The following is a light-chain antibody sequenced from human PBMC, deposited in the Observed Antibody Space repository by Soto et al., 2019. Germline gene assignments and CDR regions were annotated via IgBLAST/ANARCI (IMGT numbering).Light chain of an antibody. J-gene: IGLJ2*01. CDR2: EVS. Sequence: QSALTQPASVSGSPGQSVTISCTGTDTDIGGHNYVSWYQQYPGKAPRLIIFEVSNRPSGVSDRYSGSKSSNTASLTISDLQPEDEAEYHCTSYRSNFNLVFGGGTKLTVL. V-gene: IGLV2-14*01. CDR3: TSYRSNFNLV. CDR1: DTDIGGHNY.